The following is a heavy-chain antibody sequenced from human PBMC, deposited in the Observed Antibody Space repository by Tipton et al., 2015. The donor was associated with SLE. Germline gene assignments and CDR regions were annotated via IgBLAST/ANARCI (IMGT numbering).Heavy chain of an antibody. V-gene: IGHV4-38-2*02. CDR2: IYHSGST. D-gene: IGHD5-18*01. CDR3: ARVPAVDTATGRYMDV. Sequence: TLSLTCTVSGYSISSGYYWGWIRQPPGKGLEWIGSIYHSGSTYYNPSLKSRATISVDTSKNQFSLKLSSVTAADTAVYYCARVPAVDTATGRYMDVWGKGTTVTVSS. CDR1: GYSISSGYY. J-gene: IGHJ6*03.